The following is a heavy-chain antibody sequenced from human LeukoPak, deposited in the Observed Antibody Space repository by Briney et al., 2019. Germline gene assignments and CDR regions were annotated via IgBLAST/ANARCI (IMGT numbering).Heavy chain of an antibody. CDR2: ISWNSGSI. J-gene: IGHJ3*02. D-gene: IGHD6-19*01. CDR1: GFTFDDYA. V-gene: IGHV3-9*03. CDR3: AKDTSSGWPYDAFDI. Sequence: PGGSLRLSCAASGFTFDDYAMHWVRQAPGKGLERVSGISWNSGSIGYADSVKGRFTISRDNAKNSLYLQMNSLRAEDMALYYCAKDTSSGWPYDAFDIWGQGTMVTVSS.